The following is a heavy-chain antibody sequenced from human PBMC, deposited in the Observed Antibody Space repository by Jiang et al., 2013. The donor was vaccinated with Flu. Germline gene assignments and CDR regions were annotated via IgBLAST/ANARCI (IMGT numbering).Heavy chain of an antibody. J-gene: IGHJ4*02. Sequence: YGAEVKKPGSAVKVSCKTSGGIFRNFAINWVRQAPGQGLEWMGRTIPIIGMTNYAQKFQGRVTITADESTSTAYMELSSLRSEDTAVYHCALCTDKSSGYYCGFDCWGQGTLGHRLL. CDR2: TIPIIGMT. D-gene: IGHD3-22*01. CDR1: GGIFRNFA. CDR3: ALCTDKSSGYYCGFDC. V-gene: IGHV1-69*04.